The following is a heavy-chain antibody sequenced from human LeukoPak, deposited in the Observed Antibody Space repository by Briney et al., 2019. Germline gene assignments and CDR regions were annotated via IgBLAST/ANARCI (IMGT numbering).Heavy chain of an antibody. V-gene: IGHV3-7*01. J-gene: IGHJ4*02. Sequence: GGSLRLSCAASGFTFSSYAMHWVRQAPGKGLEWVANIKQDGSEKYYVDSVKGRFTISRDNAKNSLYLQMNSLRAEDTAVYYCAREGAVAVYGYWGQGTLVTVSS. D-gene: IGHD6-19*01. CDR3: AREGAVAVYGY. CDR2: IKQDGSEK. CDR1: GFTFSSYA.